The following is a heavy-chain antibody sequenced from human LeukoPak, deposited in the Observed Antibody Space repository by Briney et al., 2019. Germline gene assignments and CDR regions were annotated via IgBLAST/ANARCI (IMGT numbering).Heavy chain of an antibody. D-gene: IGHD2-2*01. CDR3: ARGVPGYCSGTSCYPFDY. Sequence: PSETLSLTCAVYGGSFSGYYWSWIRQPPGKGLEWIGEINHSGSTNYNPSLKSRVTISVDTSKNQFSLKLSSVTAADTAVYYCARGVPGYCSGTSCYPFDYWGQGTLVTVSS. CDR2: INHSGST. CDR1: GGSFSGYY. V-gene: IGHV4-34*01. J-gene: IGHJ4*02.